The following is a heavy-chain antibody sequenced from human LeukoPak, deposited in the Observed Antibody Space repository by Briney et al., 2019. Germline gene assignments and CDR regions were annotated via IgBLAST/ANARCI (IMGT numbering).Heavy chain of an antibody. J-gene: IGHJ4*02. CDR1: GGSISSYY. D-gene: IGHD5-24*01. CDR3: ARSKVEMATIWDY. CDR2: IYHSGST. V-gene: IGHV4-59*01. Sequence: PSETLSLTCNVSGGSISSYYWSWIRQPPGKGLEWIGYIYHSGSTNYNPSLKSRVTMPVDTSKNQSSLKLRSVTAADTAVYFCARSKVEMATIWDYRRQGTLVSVSS.